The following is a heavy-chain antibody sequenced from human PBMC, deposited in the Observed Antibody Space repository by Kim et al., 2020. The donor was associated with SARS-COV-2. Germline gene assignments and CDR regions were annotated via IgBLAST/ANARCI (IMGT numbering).Heavy chain of an antibody. CDR3: ARGFRAEEEEGAYYYYYG. CDR1: GFTFKKHG. D-gene: IGHD3-16*01. CDR2: ISGTGGNT. J-gene: IGHJ6*01. V-gene: IGHV3-23*01. Sequence: GGSLRLSCAASGFTFKKHGMIWVRQAPGKGLQWVSGISGTGGNTYYADSVRGRFTISRDNFRNTLDLQMNSLRAEDTAKYYCARGFRAEEEEGAYYYYYG.